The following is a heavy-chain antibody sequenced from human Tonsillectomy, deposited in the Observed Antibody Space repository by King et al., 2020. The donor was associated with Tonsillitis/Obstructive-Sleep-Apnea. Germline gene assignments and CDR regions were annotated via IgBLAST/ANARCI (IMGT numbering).Heavy chain of an antibody. CDR2: INPSGGST. Sequence: VQLVESGAEVKKPGASVKVSCKASGYTFTSYYIHWVRQSPGQVLEWMGIINPSGGSTSYAQKFQGRVTMTRDTSTCTVYMELSSLRSEETAVYYCARDGSVATRPLDYWGQGTLVTVSS. D-gene: IGHD6-6*01. CDR3: ARDGSVATRPLDY. V-gene: IGHV1-46*01. J-gene: IGHJ4*02. CDR1: GYTFTSYY.